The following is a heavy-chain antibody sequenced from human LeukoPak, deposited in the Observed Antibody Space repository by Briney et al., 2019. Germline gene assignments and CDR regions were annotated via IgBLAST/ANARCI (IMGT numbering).Heavy chain of an antibody. J-gene: IGHJ4*02. CDR3: TTQRSRITMVRGVIRSDH. Sequence: GGSLRLSCAACGFTFSNAWMSWVRQDPGKGLEWVGRIKSKTDGGTTDYAAPVKGRFTISRDDSKNTQYLQMNSLKTEDTAVYYCTTQRSRITMVRGVIRSDHWGQGTLVTVSS. CDR2: IKSKTDGGTT. CDR1: GFTFSNAW. D-gene: IGHD3-10*01. V-gene: IGHV3-15*01.